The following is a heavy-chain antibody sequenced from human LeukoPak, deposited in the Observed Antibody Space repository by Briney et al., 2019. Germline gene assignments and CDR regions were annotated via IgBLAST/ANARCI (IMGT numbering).Heavy chain of an antibody. J-gene: IGHJ4*02. V-gene: IGHV4-59*08. CDR1: GGSISNYY. Sequence: SETLSLTCTVSGGSISNYYWNWIRQPPGKGLEWIGFIYSSGTTNYNPSLKSRLSFSIDTSKNQFSLRLSSVTAADTAVYYCARASYSYDINGWVPFDYWGQGTLVTVSS. CDR2: IYSSGTT. D-gene: IGHD3-22*01. CDR3: ARASYSYDINGWVPFDY.